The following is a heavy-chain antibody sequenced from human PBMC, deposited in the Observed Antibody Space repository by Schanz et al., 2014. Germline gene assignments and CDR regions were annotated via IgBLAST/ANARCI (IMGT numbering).Heavy chain of an antibody. D-gene: IGHD3-22*01. CDR3: ARDDRAYYYGMDV. Sequence: QVQLLQSGAEVKKPGASMKVSCKASGYTFTTYYMLWVRQAPGQGLEWMGIINPSGGSTRYGQKFQGRITVTTDTSTSTVYMELSRVTYEDTAVYYCARDDRAYYYGMDVWGQGTTVTVSS. CDR1: GYTFTTYY. CDR2: INPSGGST. V-gene: IGHV1-46*01. J-gene: IGHJ6*02.